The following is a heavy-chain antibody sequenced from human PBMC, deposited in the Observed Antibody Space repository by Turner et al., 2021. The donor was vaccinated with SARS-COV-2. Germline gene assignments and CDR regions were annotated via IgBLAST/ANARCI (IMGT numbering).Heavy chain of an antibody. CDR3: AKDLRGITYYYGSGTYEVIDY. V-gene: IGHV3-30-3*01. CDR2: ITYDGSTK. CDR1: GFTLNTYA. J-gene: IGHJ4*02. D-gene: IGHD3-10*01. Sequence: QVQLVESGGGVVQPGRSLRLSCASSGFTLNTYAMHWFRQAPGKGLEWVEVITYDGSTKFYADSVKGRFTISRDNSKSSLYVQMNSLRVEDTAVYYCAKDLRGITYYYGSGTYEVIDYWGQGTLVTVSS.